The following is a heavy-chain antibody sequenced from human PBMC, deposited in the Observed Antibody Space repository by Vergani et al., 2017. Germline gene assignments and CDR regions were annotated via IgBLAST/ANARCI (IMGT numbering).Heavy chain of an antibody. Sequence: EVQLLESGGGLVQPGGSLRLSCAASGFTFSSYAMSWVRQAPGKGLEWVANIKQDGSEKYYVDSVKGRFTISRDNAKNSLYLQMNSLRAEDTAVYYCARDEWLRSYFDYWGQGTLVTVSS. V-gene: IGHV3-7*01. CDR3: ARDEWLRSYFDY. CDR1: GFTFSSYA. J-gene: IGHJ4*02. D-gene: IGHD5-12*01. CDR2: IKQDGSEK.